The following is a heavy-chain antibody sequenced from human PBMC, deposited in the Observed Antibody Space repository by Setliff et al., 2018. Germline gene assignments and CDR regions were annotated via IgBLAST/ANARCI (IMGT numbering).Heavy chain of an antibody. D-gene: IGHD6-25*01. V-gene: IGHV3-21*01. J-gene: IGHJ3*02. CDR1: GFTFSTYS. Sequence: GGSLSLSCAASGFTFSTYSMHWVRQAPGKGLEWVSSISPSSIYIYYADSVKGRFTISRDNAKNSLYLQMNSLVAEDTAVYYFARSPANGGHDAFDIWGQGTMVT. CDR2: ISPSSIYI. CDR3: ARSPANGGHDAFDI.